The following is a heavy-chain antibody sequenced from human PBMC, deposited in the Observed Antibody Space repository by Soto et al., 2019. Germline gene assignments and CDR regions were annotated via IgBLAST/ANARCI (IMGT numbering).Heavy chain of an antibody. CDR2: IIPVFGTP. CDR1: RGSFSSYG. V-gene: IGHV1-69*18. Sequence: QMQVVQSGAELKKPGSSVKVSCKASRGSFSSYGIVWVRQAPGQGLEWMGRIIPVFGTPNYAQRFQGRVTMSVDASRTTAYMELSGLRSEDTALYYCATAGSRDINRGAFEIWGQGTMVIVSS. D-gene: IGHD1-26*01. J-gene: IGHJ3*02. CDR3: ATAGSRDINRGAFEI.